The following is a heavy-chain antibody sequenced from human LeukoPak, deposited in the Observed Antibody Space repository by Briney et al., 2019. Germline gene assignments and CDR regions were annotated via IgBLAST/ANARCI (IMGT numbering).Heavy chain of an antibody. V-gene: IGHV1-69*06. Sequence: SVKVSCKASGGTFSSYAISWVRQAPGQGLEWMGRIIPTFGTANYAQKFQGRVTITADKSTSTAYMELSSLRSEDTAVYYCARDLALYCSSTSCYYWFDPWGQGTLVTVSS. J-gene: IGHJ5*02. CDR3: ARDLALYCSSTSCYYWFDP. CDR2: IIPTFGTA. D-gene: IGHD2-2*01. CDR1: GGTFSSYA.